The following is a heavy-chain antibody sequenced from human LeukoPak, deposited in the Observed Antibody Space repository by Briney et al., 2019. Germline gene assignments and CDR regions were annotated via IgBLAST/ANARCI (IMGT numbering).Heavy chain of an antibody. CDR1: GGTFSSYA. V-gene: IGHV1-69*04. D-gene: IGHD3-10*01. Sequence: ASVKVSCKASGGTFSSYAISWVRQAPGQGLEWRGRIIPILGIANYAQKFQGRVTITADKSTSTAYMELSSLRSEDTAVYYCARELLWLERDGMDVWGQGTTVTVSS. CDR3: ARELLWLERDGMDV. CDR2: IIPILGIA. J-gene: IGHJ6*02.